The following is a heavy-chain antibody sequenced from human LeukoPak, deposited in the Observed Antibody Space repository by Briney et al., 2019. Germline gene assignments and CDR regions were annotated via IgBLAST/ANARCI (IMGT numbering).Heavy chain of an antibody. CDR2: IYPGDSDT. V-gene: IGHV5-51*01. D-gene: IGHD5/OR15-5a*01. CDR1: GYSFSNSW. Sequence: PGESLKISCKGSGYSFSNSWIGWVRQMPGKGPEWMGIIYPGDSDTRYSPSFQGQVTISADKSITTAYLQWSSLKASDTAMYYCARLDSVLNAFDIWGQGTMVTVSS. CDR3: ARLDSVLNAFDI. J-gene: IGHJ3*02.